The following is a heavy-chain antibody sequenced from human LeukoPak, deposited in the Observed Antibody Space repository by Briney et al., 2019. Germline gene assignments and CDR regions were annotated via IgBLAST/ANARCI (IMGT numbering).Heavy chain of an antibody. J-gene: IGHJ4*02. CDR1: GFTFSSYA. V-gene: IGHV3-23*01. D-gene: IGHD3-3*01. Sequence: GASLRLSCAASGFTFSSYAMSWVRQAPGKGLEWVSAISGSGSSTYYADSVKGRFTISRDNSKNTLYLQMNSLRAEDTAVYYCAYAPFYDFWSGYHPDYWGQGTLVTVSS. CDR3: AYAPFYDFWSGYHPDY. CDR2: ISGSGSST.